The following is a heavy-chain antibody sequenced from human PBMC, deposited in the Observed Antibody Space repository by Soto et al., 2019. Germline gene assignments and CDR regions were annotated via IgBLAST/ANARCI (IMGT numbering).Heavy chain of an antibody. CDR1: GFTFSSYS. J-gene: IGHJ4*02. Sequence: GGSLRLSCAASGFTFSSYSMNWVRQAPGKGLEWVSYISSSSSTIYYADSVKGRFTISRDNAKNSLYLQMNSLRAEDTAVYYCARDGFYDSSGLGYDYWGQGTLVTVSS. D-gene: IGHD3-22*01. V-gene: IGHV3-48*04. CDR2: ISSSSSTI. CDR3: ARDGFYDSSGLGYDY.